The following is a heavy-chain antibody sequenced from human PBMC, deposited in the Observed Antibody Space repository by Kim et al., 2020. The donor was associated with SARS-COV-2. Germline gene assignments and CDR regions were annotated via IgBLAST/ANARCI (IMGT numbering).Heavy chain of an antibody. J-gene: IGHJ6*02. D-gene: IGHD5-12*01. CDR3: ARGSRSRVIVATTYYYYYGMDV. CDR2: IYYSGST. V-gene: IGHV4-59*13. CDR1: GGSISSYY. Sequence: SETLSLTCTVSGGSISSYYWSWIRQPPGKGLEWIGYIYYSGSTNYNPSLKSRVTISVDTSKNQFSLKLSSVTAADTAVYYCARGSRSRVIVATTYYYYYGMDVWGQGTTVTVSS.